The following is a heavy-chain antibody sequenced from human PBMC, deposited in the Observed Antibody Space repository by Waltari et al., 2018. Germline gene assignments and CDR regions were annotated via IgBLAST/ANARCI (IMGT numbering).Heavy chain of an antibody. J-gene: IGHJ3*02. CDR1: GGSISSSSYY. CDR3: ARAGRVVVVPAARYAFDI. Sequence: QLQLQESGPGLVKPSETLSLTCTVSGGSISSSSYYWGWIRQPPGKGLEWIGSIYYSGSTYYNPSLKSRVTISVDTSKNQFSLKLSSVTAADTAVYYCARAGRVVVVPAARYAFDIWGQGTMVTVSS. CDR2: IYYSGST. V-gene: IGHV4-39*07. D-gene: IGHD2-2*01.